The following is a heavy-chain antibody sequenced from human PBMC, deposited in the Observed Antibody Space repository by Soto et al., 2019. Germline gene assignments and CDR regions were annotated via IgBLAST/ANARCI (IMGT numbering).Heavy chain of an antibody. CDR1: GGSISSSNW. Sequence: QVQLQESGPGLVKPSGTLSLTCAVSGGSISSSNWWSWVRQPPGKGLEWIGEIYHSGSTNYNPSLKSRVTISVDKSKNQFSLKLSSVTAADTAVYYCASFSRARTYHYDSSGYYYVDYWGQGTLVTVSS. D-gene: IGHD3-22*01. J-gene: IGHJ4*02. V-gene: IGHV4-4*02. CDR3: ASFSRARTYHYDSSGYYYVDY. CDR2: IYHSGST.